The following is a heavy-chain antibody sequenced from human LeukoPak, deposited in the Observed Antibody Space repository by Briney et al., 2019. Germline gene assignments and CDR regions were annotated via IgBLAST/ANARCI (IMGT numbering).Heavy chain of an antibody. J-gene: IGHJ4*02. Sequence: GGSLRLSCAASGNYWMHWVRRAPGKGLVWVSHINSDGSWTSYADSVKGRFTISKDNAKNTVYLQMNSLRAEDTAVYYCVSFYETYWGRGTLVTVSS. CDR1: GNYW. CDR3: VSFYETY. D-gene: IGHD2/OR15-2a*01. CDR2: INSDGSWT. V-gene: IGHV3-74*01.